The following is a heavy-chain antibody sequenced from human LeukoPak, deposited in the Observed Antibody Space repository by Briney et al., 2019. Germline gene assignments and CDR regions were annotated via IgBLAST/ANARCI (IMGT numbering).Heavy chain of an antibody. V-gene: IGHV1-2*06. D-gene: IGHD6-13*01. Sequence: ASVKVSCKASGYTFTGYYMHWVRQAPGQGLEWMGRINPKSGGTNYAQKFQGRVTMTRDTSISTAYMELSRLRSDDTAVYYCARGSSSSWSHFDYWGQGTLVTVSS. CDR1: GYTFTGYY. CDR3: ARGSSSSWSHFDY. J-gene: IGHJ4*02. CDR2: INPKSGGT.